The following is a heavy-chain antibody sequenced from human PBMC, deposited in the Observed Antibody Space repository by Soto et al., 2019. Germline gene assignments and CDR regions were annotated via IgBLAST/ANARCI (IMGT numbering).Heavy chain of an antibody. V-gene: IGHV1-8*01. Sequence: QVPLVQSEAEVKKPGASVRVSCKASGYTFTSYDINWVRQAAGQGLEWMGWMNPISGNTGYAEKFQGRVTMTRDTSISTAYMELSSLRTEDTGVYYCARGVYGGGRVSDYWGQGTRVTVSS. CDR3: ARGVYGGGRVSDY. CDR2: MNPISGNT. CDR1: GYTFTSYD. J-gene: IGHJ4*02. D-gene: IGHD4-17*01.